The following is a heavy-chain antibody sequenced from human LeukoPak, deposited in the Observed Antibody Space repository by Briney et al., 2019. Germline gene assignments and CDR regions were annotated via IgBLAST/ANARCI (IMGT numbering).Heavy chain of an antibody. CDR1: GYSFTSYW. D-gene: IGHD3-3*01. J-gene: IGHJ6*02. V-gene: IGHV5-51*01. Sequence: PGESLKISCKGSGYSFTSYWIGWVRQMPGKGLEWMGIIYPGDSDTRYSPSFQGQVTISADKSISTAYLQWSSLKASDTAMYYCARLRDDFWSGISYGMDVWGQGTTVTVSS. CDR3: ARLRDDFWSGISYGMDV. CDR2: IYPGDSDT.